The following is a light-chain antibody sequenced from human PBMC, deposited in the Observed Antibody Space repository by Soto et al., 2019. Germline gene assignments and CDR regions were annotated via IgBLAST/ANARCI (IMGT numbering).Light chain of an antibody. CDR3: QSYDSSLSAAV. CDR1: TSNIGAGYD. V-gene: IGLV1-40*01. CDR2: SNS. Sequence: QPVLTQPPSVSGAPGQKVIISCTGSTSNIGAGYDVHWYQQLPGTAPKLLMYSNSNRPSGVPDRLSGSKSGTSASLAITGLQVEDEADYYCQSYDSSLSAAVFGGGTKLTVL. J-gene: IGLJ3*02.